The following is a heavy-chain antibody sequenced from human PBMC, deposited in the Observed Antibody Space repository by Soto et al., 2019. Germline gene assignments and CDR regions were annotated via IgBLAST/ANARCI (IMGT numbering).Heavy chain of an antibody. D-gene: IGHD3-9*01. CDR1: GGSFSGYY. CDR3: ARSFRGDYDILTGYVSSDYYYMDV. V-gene: IGHV4-34*01. CDR2: INHSGST. J-gene: IGHJ6*03. Sequence: SETLSLTCAVYGGSFSGYYWSWIRQPPGKGLEWIGEINHSGSTNYNPSLKSRVTISVDTSKNQFSLKLSSVTAADTAVYYCARSFRGDYDILTGYVSSDYYYMDVWGKGTTVTVSS.